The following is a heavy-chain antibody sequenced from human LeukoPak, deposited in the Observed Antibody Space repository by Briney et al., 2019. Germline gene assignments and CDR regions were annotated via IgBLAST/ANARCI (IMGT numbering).Heavy chain of an antibody. CDR2: ISSSGSTI. D-gene: IGHD2-2*02. V-gene: IGHV3-11*01. Sequence: PGGSLRLSCAASGFTFSDYCMSWIRQAPGKGLEWVSYISSSGSTIYYADSVKGRFTISRDNAKNSLYLQMNSLRAEDTAVYYCARDLQGVVVPAAIDPDYGMDVWGQGTTVTVSS. CDR1: GFTFSDYC. J-gene: IGHJ6*02. CDR3: ARDLQGVVVPAAIDPDYGMDV.